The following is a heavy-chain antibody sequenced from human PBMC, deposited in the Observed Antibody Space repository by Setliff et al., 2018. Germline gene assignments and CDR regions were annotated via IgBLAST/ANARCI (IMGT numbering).Heavy chain of an antibody. CDR1: GYTFTNFT. Sequence: ASVKVSCKASGYTFTNFTIYWVRQAPGQRLEWMQSINTDSDDTEHLEDLQDRVTITNKDTSTSTAYMELRSLRSDDTAVYYCARGPLDFVVVPAAAKFDYWGQGTLVTVSS. J-gene: IGHJ4*02. V-gene: IGHV1-3*04. CDR3: ARGPLDFVVVPAAAKFDY. CDR2: INTDSDDT. D-gene: IGHD2-2*01.